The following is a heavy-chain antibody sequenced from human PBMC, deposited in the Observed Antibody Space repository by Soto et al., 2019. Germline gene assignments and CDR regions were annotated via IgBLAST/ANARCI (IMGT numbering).Heavy chain of an antibody. D-gene: IGHD6-19*01. V-gene: IGHV1-8*01. J-gene: IGHJ4*02. CDR2: MNPNSGNT. Sequence: QVQLVQSGAEVKKPGASVKVSCKASGYTFTSYDINWVLQATGQGLEWMGWMNPNSGNTGYEHKFQGRVTMTRNTSISTAYMEMSSLRSEDKAVYYCAREYSSGWSKDWGQGTLVTVSS. CDR3: AREYSSGWSKD. CDR1: GYTFTSYD.